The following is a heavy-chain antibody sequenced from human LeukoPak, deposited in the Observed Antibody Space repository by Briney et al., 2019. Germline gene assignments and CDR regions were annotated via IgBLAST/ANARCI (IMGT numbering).Heavy chain of an antibody. CDR2: IYPGDSDT. CDR3: ARLAWSDADRFFYY. CDR1: GYSFTSYW. Sequence: GESLKISCKGSGYSFTSYWIGLVRQMPGKGVEWMGIIYPGDSDTRYSPSFQGQVTTSADKSSSTAYLQWSSLKASDTAMYYCARLAWSDADRFFYYWGHRTLVSASS. D-gene: IGHD3-3*01. V-gene: IGHV5-51*01. J-gene: IGHJ4*01.